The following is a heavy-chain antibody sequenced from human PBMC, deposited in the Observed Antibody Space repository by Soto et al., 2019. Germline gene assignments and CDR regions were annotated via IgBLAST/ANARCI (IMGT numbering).Heavy chain of an antibody. D-gene: IGHD3-22*01. CDR2: ISYTGTT. V-gene: IGHV4-39*07. CDR3: ARLLSYYDISGYTYYFDY. Sequence: SETLSLTCSVSFGSVTSNSYHWGWIRQPPGKGLEWIGSISYTGTTYYSPSLKRRVTFSADKSISTAYLQWSSLKASDAAMYYCARLLSYYDISGYTYYFDYWGQGTLVTVSS. CDR1: FGSVTSNSYH. J-gene: IGHJ4*02.